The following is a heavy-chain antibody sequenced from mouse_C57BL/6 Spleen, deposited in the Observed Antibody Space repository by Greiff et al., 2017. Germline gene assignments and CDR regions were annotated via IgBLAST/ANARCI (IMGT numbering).Heavy chain of an antibody. CDR3: ARSRRGDY. CDR2: IDPSDSYT. J-gene: IGHJ2*01. CDR1: GYTFTSYW. V-gene: IGHV1-50*01. Sequence: QVELQQPGAELVKPGASVKLSCKASGYTFTSYWMQWVKQRPGQGLEWIGEIDPSDSYTNSNQKFKGKATLTVDTSSSTAYMQLSSLTSEDSAVYYCARSRRGDYWGQGTTLTVSS.